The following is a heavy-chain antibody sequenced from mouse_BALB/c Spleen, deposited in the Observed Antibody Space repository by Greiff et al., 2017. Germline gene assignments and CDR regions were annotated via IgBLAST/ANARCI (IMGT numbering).Heavy chain of an antibody. Sequence: VKLVESGPQLVRPGASVKISCKASGYSFTSYWMHWVKQRPGQGLEWIGMIDPSDSETRLNQKFKDKATLTVDKSSSTAYMQLSSPTSEDSAVYYCARWGTTATDYFDYWGQGTTLTVSS. V-gene: IGHV1S126*01. CDR3: ARWGTTATDYFDY. J-gene: IGHJ2*01. CDR1: GYSFTSYW. D-gene: IGHD1-2*01. CDR2: IDPSDSET.